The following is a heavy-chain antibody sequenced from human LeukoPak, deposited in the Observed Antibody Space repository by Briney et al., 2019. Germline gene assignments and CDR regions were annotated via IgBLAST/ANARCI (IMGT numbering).Heavy chain of an antibody. CDR3: ARHSAQGYSYGYFDY. D-gene: IGHD5-18*01. CDR2: IYPGDSDT. J-gene: IGHJ4*02. Sequence: GESLKISCQGSGYTFTSYWIGWVRQMPGKGLEWMGIIYPGDSDTRYSPSFKGQVTISADKSFNTAYLQWSGLKASDTAMYYCARHSAQGYSYGYFDYWGQGALVTISS. V-gene: IGHV5-51*01. CDR1: GYTFTSYW.